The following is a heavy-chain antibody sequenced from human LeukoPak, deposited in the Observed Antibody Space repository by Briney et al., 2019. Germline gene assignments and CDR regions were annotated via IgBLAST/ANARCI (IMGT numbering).Heavy chain of an antibody. CDR1: GFTFSSYS. CDR3: ARKLYSDNSHDAFDI. CDR2: ISSSSSSTI. J-gene: IGHJ3*02. V-gene: IGHV3-48*04. Sequence: GGSLRLSCAASGFTFSSYSMNWVRQAPGKGLEWVSYISSSSSSTIYYADSVKGRFTISRDNAKNSLYLQMNSLRAEDTAVYYCARKLYSDNSHDAFDIWGQGTMVIVSS. D-gene: IGHD1-26*01.